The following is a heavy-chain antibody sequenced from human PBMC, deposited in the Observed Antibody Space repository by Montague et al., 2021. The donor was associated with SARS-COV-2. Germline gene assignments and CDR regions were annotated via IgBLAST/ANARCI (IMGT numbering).Heavy chain of an antibody. V-gene: IGHV4-4*07. J-gene: IGHJ6*02. Sequence: SETLSLTCTVSGGSISSYYWSWIRQPAGKGLEWIGRIYSSGSTNFNPSLKSRVTMSVDPSKSQFSLKLTSGTAADTAVYSCSRVGTLVRGVFMSDAMDVWGQGTTVTVSS. CDR1: GGSISSYY. CDR2: IYSSGST. CDR3: SRVGTLVRGVFMSDAMDV. D-gene: IGHD3-10*01.